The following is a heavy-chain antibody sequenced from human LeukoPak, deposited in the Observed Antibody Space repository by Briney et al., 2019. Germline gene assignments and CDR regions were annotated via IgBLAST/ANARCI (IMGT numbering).Heavy chain of an antibody. V-gene: IGHV3-23*01. D-gene: IGHD5-18*01. CDR2: ISGSDAGT. CDR3: ARESIQLQIHSFDF. CDR1: GFTFSVYA. Sequence: GGSLRLSCAASGFTFSVYAMNWFRKAPGKGLEWVSGISGSDAGTYYADSVKGRFTISRDNSKNTLYLQMNSLRAEDTAVYYCARESIQLQIHSFDFWGQGTLVTVSS. J-gene: IGHJ4*02.